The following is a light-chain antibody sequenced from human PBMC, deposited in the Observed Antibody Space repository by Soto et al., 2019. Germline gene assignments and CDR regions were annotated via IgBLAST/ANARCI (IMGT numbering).Light chain of an antibody. J-gene: IGKJ5*01. CDR2: SAS. CDR3: HQYGSSPIT. CDR1: QSVSSSY. Sequence: EIVLTQSPGTLSLSPGERSTLSCRASQSVSSSYLAWYQQKPGQAPRLLIYSASLKPAGIPDRFSGSGSATDFTLTISRLEPEDFALFYCHQYGSSPITFGQGTRLEI. V-gene: IGKV3-20*01.